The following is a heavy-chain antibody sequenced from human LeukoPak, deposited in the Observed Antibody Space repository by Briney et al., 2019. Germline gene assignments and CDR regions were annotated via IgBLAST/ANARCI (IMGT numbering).Heavy chain of an antibody. CDR2: IYYSGST. D-gene: IGHD3-9*01. Sequence: SETLSLTCTVSGGSISSYYWSWIRQPPGKGLEWIGYIYYSGSTSYNPSLKSRVTISVDTSKNQFSLKLSSVTAADTAVYYCARDVLTGYLDYYYYGMDVWGQGTTVTVSS. CDR3: ARDVLTGYLDYYYYGMDV. CDR1: GGSISSYY. V-gene: IGHV4-59*01. J-gene: IGHJ6*02.